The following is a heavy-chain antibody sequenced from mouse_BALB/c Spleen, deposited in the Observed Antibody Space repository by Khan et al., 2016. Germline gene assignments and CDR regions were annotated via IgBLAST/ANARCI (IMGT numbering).Heavy chain of an antibody. Sequence: VQLQQSGAELVKPGASVKLSCTASGFNIKDTYMHWVKQRPEQGLEWSGRIEPAHGNTKYDPKFQGKATITADTSSNTAYLQLSSLTSEDTAVYYCARSPYDYDVGFAYWGQGTLVTVSA. J-gene: IGHJ3*01. D-gene: IGHD2-4*01. CDR3: ARSPYDYDVGFAY. CDR1: GFNIKDTY. CDR2: IEPAHGNT. V-gene: IGHV14-3*02.